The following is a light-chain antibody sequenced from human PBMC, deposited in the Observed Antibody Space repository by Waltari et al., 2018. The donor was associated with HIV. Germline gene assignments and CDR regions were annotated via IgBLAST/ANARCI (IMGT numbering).Light chain of an antibody. J-gene: IGLJ3*02. CDR1: SSNIGAGYD. Sequence: QSVLTQPPSVSGAPGQRVTISCTGNSSNIGAGYDVHWYQHLPGTVPKLLIYGNSDRPSGVPDRFSVSKSGTSASLAITGLQAEDEAHYYCQSYDSSLSGWVFGGGTKLTVL. CDR2: GNS. CDR3: QSYDSSLSGWV. V-gene: IGLV1-40*01.